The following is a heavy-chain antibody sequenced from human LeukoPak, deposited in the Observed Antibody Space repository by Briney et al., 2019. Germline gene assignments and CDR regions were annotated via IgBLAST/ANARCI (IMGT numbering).Heavy chain of an antibody. CDR3: ARHGNDFWSGGTNFDY. CDR1: GFTFSNYA. Sequence: SGGSLRLSCAASGFTFSNYAMNWGRQAPGKGLEWIGYIYYSGSTNYNPSLKSRVTISVDTSKNQFSLKLSSVTAADTAVYYCARHGNDFWSGGTNFDYWGQGTLVTVSS. V-gene: IGHV4-59*08. CDR2: IYYSGST. D-gene: IGHD3-3*01. J-gene: IGHJ4*02.